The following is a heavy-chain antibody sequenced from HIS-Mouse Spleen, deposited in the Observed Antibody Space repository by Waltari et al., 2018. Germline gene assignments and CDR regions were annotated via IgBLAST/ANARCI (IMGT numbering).Heavy chain of an antibody. V-gene: IGHV1-2*02. CDR2: INPNRGGT. D-gene: IGHD1-1*01. CDR3: ARGTGTDAFDI. Sequence: QVQLVQSGAEVKKPGASVKVSCKASGYTFTGYYMHWGRQAPGQGLEWMGWINPNRGGTNYAQKFQGRVTMTRDTSISTAYMELSRLRSDDTAVYYCARGTGTDAFDIWGQGTMVTVSS. CDR1: GYTFTGYY. J-gene: IGHJ3*02.